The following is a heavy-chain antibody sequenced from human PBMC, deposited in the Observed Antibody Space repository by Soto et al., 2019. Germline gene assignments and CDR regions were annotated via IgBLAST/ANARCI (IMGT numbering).Heavy chain of an antibody. D-gene: IGHD3-10*01. CDR2: ISAYNGNT. CDR1: GYTFTSYG. V-gene: IGHV1-18*01. CDR3: ARDDLAITMVRGVPLDY. J-gene: IGHJ4*02. Sequence: ASVKVSCKASGYTFTSYGISWVRQAPGQGLEWMGWISAYNGNTNYAQKLQGRVTMTTDTSTSTAYMELRSLRSDDTAVYYCARDDLAITMVRGVPLDYWGQGTLFTVSS.